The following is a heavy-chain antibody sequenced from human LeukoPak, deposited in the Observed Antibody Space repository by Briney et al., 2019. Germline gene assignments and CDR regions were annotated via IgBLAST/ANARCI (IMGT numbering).Heavy chain of an antibody. CDR3: ARDGGSGWSLDY. CDR1: GYTFTGYY. CDR2: INPSSGDT. D-gene: IGHD6-19*01. J-gene: IGHJ4*02. Sequence: ASVTVSCKASGYTFTGYYIHWVRQAPGQGLEWMGWINPSSGDTKYAQKFQGGVSMTRDTSITTAYMELSRLRSDDTAVYYCARDGGSGWSLDYWGQGTLVTVSS. V-gene: IGHV1-2*02.